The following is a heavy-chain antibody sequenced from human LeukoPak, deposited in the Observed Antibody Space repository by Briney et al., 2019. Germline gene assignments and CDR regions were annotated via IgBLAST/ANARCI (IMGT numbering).Heavy chain of an antibody. CDR2: IYYSGST. J-gene: IGHJ4*02. CDR3: ARVMRQQLVEGYFDY. D-gene: IGHD6-13*01. CDR1: GVSISSYY. Sequence: SETLSLTCTVSGVSISSYYWSWIRQPPGKGLEWIGYIYYSGSTNYNPSLKSRVTISVDTSKNQFSLKLSSVTAADTAVYYCARVMRQQLVEGYFDYWGQGTLVTVSS. V-gene: IGHV4-59*01.